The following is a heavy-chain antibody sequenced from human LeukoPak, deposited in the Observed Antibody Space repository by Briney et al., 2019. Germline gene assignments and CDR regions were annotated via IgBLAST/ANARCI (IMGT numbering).Heavy chain of an antibody. V-gene: IGHV1-46*01. CDR1: GYTFTSYY. Sequence: ASVKVSCKASGYTFTSYYMHWVRQAPAQGLEWMGIINPSGGSTSYAQKFQGRVTMTRDTSTSTVYMEPRSLRSEDTAVYYCARMRAAAGTTYFDYWGQGTLVTVSS. CDR2: INPSGGST. CDR3: ARMRAAAGTTYFDY. D-gene: IGHD6-13*01. J-gene: IGHJ4*02.